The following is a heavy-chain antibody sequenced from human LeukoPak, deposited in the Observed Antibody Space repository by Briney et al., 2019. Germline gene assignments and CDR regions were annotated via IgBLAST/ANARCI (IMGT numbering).Heavy chain of an antibody. CDR3: ARGRITMIVVDAFDI. CDR2: ISAYNGNT. J-gene: IGHJ3*02. V-gene: IGHV1-18*01. Sequence: GASVKVSCKASGYTFTSYGISWVRQAPGQGLEWMGWISAYNGNTNYAQKLQGRVTMTTDTSTSTAYMELRSLRSDDTAVYYCARGRITMIVVDAFDIWGQGTMVTVSS. D-gene: IGHD3-22*01. CDR1: GYTFTSYG.